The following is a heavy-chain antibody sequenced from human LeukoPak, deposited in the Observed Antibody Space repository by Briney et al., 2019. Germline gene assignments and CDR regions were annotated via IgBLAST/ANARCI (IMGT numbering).Heavy chain of an antibody. J-gene: IGHJ4*02. CDR2: ISGSGAGT. CDR1: GFTFSSHV. D-gene: IGHD4-17*01. CDR3: ARDPPFYGDYVWLDY. Sequence: GGSLRLSCAASGFTFSSHVMTWVRQAPGKGPEWVSGISGSGAGTYYADSVKGRFTISRDNSKNTVYLQMNSLRAEDTAVYYCARDPPFYGDYVWLDYWGQGTLVTVSS. V-gene: IGHV3-23*01.